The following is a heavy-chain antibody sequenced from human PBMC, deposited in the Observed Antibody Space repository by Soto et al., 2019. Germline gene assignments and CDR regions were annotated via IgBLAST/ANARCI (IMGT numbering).Heavy chain of an antibody. D-gene: IGHD3-10*01. J-gene: IGHJ3*02. CDR3: ARVWGVVFVI. CDR1: GGSISSSSYY. V-gene: IGHV4-39*07. CDR2: IYYSGST. Sequence: SETLSLTCTVSGGSISSSSYYWGWIRQPPEKGLEWIGSIYYSGSTNYNPSLKSRFTISVDTSKNQFSLKLSSVTAADTAVYYCARVWGVVFVIWGQGTMVTV.